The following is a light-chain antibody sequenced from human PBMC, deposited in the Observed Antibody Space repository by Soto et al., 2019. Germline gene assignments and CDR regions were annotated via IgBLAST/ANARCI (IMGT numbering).Light chain of an antibody. J-gene: IGKJ1*01. CDR2: GAS. Sequence: DIDMKQPPATLSPAARERATLSCRASQSVSSNLAWYQQKPGQAPRLLIYGASTRATGIPARFSGSGSGTEFTLTISSLQSEDFAVYYCQQYNKWTRKFCQGSKVDIK. V-gene: IGKV3-15*01. CDR1: QSVSSN. CDR3: QQYNKWTRK.